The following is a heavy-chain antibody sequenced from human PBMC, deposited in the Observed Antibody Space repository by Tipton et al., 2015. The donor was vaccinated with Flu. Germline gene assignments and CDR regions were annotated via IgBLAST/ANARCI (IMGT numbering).Heavy chain of an antibody. J-gene: IGHJ5*02. Sequence: TLFLTCTVSGGSISSYYWNWIRQSAGKGLEWIGRIQSTGRTNYNPSLRSRVTMSLDASKNQVSLKLTSVTAADTAVYFCARGGYNYAIYWFDPWGQGTLVSVSS. D-gene: IGHD5-24*01. CDR3: ARGGYNYAIYWFDP. V-gene: IGHV4-4*07. CDR1: GGSISSYY. CDR2: IQSTGRT.